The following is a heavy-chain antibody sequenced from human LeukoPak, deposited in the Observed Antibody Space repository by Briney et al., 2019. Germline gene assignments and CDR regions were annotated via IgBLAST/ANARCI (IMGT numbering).Heavy chain of an antibody. CDR2: INPYNGYT. CDR3: AGAYSLNDFDY. CDR1: GYTFTDHF. D-gene: IGHD3-16*01. V-gene: IGHV1-2*02. Sequence: ASVKVSCKSSGYTFTDHFIHWVRQAPGQGLEWVGEINPYNGYTKYAWRLQGRVTMTRDTSISTAFMEVSRLTSADTAVYYCAGAYSLNDFDYWGQGTLVTVAS. J-gene: IGHJ4*02.